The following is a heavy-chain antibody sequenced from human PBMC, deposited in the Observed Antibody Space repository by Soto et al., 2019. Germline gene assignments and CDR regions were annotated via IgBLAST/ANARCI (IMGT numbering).Heavy chain of an antibody. CDR2: IYYSGST. V-gene: IGHV4-30-4*01. Sequence: SETLSLTCTVSGGSISSGDYYWSWIRQPPGKGLEWIGYIYYSGSTYYNPSLKSRVTISVDTSKNQFSLKLSSVTAADTAVYYCASEKYYDSSGYYYPTYFDYWGQGTLVTVPQ. CDR1: GGSISSGDYY. J-gene: IGHJ4*02. D-gene: IGHD3-22*01. CDR3: ASEKYYDSSGYYYPTYFDY.